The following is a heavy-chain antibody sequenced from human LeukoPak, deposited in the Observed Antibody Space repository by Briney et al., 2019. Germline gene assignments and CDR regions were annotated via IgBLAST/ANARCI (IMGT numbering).Heavy chain of an antibody. D-gene: IGHD2-21*02. V-gene: IGHV4-39*01. CDR2: IYYSGST. Sequence: PSETLSLTCTVSGGSISSSSYYWGWIRQPPGKGLEWIGSIYYSGSTYYNPSLKSRVTISVDTSKNQFSLKLSSVTAADTAVYYCARQSSHIVVVTGRSKYNWFDSWGQGTLVTVSS. CDR3: ARQSSHIVVVTGRSKYNWFDS. CDR1: GGSISSSSYY. J-gene: IGHJ5*01.